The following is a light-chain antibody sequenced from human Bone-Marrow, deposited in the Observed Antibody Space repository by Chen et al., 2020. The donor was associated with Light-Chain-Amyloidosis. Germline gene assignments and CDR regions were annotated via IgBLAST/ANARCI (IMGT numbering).Light chain of an antibody. CDR3: SSYTSSSTHNYV. CDR1: SSDVGGYNY. CDR2: DVS. J-gene: IGLJ1*01. V-gene: IGLV2-14*01. Sequence: QSALTHPASVSGSPGQSITISCSGTSSDVGGYNYFSWYQQHPGKAPKLMIYDVSNRPSGVSNRFSGSKSGNTASLTISGLQAEDEADYYCSSYTSSSTHNYVFGTGTKVTVL.